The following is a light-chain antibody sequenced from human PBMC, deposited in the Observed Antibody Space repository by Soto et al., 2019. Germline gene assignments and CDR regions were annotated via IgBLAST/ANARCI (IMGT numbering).Light chain of an antibody. V-gene: IGKV1-39*01. CDR1: QSISSY. J-gene: IGKJ4*01. CDR2: AAS. CDR3: QQSYNTPLT. Sequence: DIQMTQSPSSLSASVGDRDTISCRASQSISSYLNWYQQKPGKAPKLLIYAASSLQGGLPSRFSGSGSETDFTLTISSLQPEDFATYYCQQSYNTPLTFGGGTKVEIK.